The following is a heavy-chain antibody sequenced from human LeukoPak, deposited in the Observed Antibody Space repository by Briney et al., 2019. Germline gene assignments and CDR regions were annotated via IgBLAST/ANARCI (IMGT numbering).Heavy chain of an antibody. CDR3: ARDQYDFWSGYSFDY. CDR1: GYTFTSYD. D-gene: IGHD3-3*01. V-gene: IGHV1-2*02. CDR2: INPNSGGT. Sequence: ASVKVSCKASGYTFTSYDINWVRQATGQGLEWMGWINPNSGGTNYAQKFQGRVTMTRDTSISTAYMELSRLRSDDTAVYYCARDQYDFWSGYSFDYWGQGTLVTVSS. J-gene: IGHJ4*02.